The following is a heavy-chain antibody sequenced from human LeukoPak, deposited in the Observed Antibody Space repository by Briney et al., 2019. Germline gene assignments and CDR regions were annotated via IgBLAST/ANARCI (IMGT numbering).Heavy chain of an antibody. CDR1: RFTFGSHW. D-gene: IGHD6-19*01. Sequence: PGGSLRLSCAASRFTFGSHWMSWVRQAPGKGLEWVATIKEDGSETYYVDSVKGRFTISRDNAKSSLYLQMNSLRADDMAVYYCARGSGWFLYWGQGTLVTVSS. CDR3: ARGSGWFLY. CDR2: IKEDGSET. J-gene: IGHJ4*02. V-gene: IGHV3-7*04.